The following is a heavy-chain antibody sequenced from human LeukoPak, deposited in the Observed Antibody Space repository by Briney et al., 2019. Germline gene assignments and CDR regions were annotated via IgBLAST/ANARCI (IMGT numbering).Heavy chain of an antibody. D-gene: IGHD2-15*01. CDR1: GGSFSGYY. Sequence: SETLSLTCAVYGGSFSGYYWSWIRQPPGKGLEWIGEINHSGSTNYNPSLKSRVTISVDTSKNQFSLKLSSVTAADTAVYYCARDSSADAFDIWGQGTMLTVSS. J-gene: IGHJ3*02. CDR3: ARDSSADAFDI. V-gene: IGHV4-34*01. CDR2: INHSGST.